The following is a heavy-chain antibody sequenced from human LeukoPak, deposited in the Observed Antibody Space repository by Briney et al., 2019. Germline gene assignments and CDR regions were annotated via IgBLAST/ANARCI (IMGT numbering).Heavy chain of an antibody. CDR2: ISSSSSYI. CDR3: ARDLDYGDYVDY. Sequence: GGSLRLSCAASGFTFSSYSMNWVRQAPGKGLEWVSSISSSSSYIYYADSVKGRFTISRDNAENSLYLQMNSLRAEDTAVYYCARDLDYGDYVDYWGQGTLVTVSS. J-gene: IGHJ4*02. CDR1: GFTFSSYS. V-gene: IGHV3-21*01. D-gene: IGHD4-17*01.